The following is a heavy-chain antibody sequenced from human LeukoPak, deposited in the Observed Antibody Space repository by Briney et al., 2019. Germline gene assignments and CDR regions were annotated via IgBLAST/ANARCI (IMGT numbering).Heavy chain of an antibody. CDR1: GFTFSSYA. J-gene: IGHJ4*02. V-gene: IGHV3-23*01. CDR2: ISGSGGST. CDR3: ARAYTPFYCSGGSCSAYYFDY. D-gene: IGHD2-15*01. Sequence: GGSLRLSCAASGFTFSSYAMSWVRQAPGKGLEWVSTISGSGGSTYYADPVKGRFTISRDNSENTLYLQMNSLRAEDTAVYYCARAYTPFYCSGGSCSAYYFDYWGQGTLVTVSS.